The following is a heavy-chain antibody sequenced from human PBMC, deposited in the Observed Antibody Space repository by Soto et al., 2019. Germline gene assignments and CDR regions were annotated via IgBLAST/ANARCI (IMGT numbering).Heavy chain of an antibody. CDR2: MNPNSGNT. J-gene: IGHJ4*02. Sequence: ASVKVSCKASGYTFTSYDINWVRQATGQGLEWMGWMNPNSGNTAYAQKFQGRVTMTRNTSISTAYMELSSLRSEDTAMYYCARVGVSSTEYTWNYGTYLAFWGQGALVPVSS. V-gene: IGHV1-8*01. D-gene: IGHD1-7*01. CDR1: GYTFTSYD. CDR3: ARVGVSSTEYTWNYGTYLAF.